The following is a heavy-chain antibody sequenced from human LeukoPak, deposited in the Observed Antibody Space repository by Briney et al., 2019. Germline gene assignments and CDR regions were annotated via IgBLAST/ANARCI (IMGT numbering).Heavy chain of an antibody. CDR1: GFIFSSYE. V-gene: IGHV3-48*03. CDR3: ARGPSGYHNT. Sequence: GGSLRLSCAASGFIFSSYEMNWVRQAPGKGLEWVSYISSSGRTIYYADSVKGRFTISRDNAKNTLYLQMNSLRAEDTAVYYCARGPSGYHNTGGQGTLVTVSS. D-gene: IGHD5-12*01. J-gene: IGHJ4*02. CDR2: ISSSGRTI.